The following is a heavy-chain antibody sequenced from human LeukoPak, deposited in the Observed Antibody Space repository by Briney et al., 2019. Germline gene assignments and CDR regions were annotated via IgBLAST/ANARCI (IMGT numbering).Heavy chain of an antibody. CDR1: GFTFSSYA. Sequence: GGPLRLSCAASGFTFSSYAMSWVRQAPGMGLEWVSTISGSGGSTYYADSVKGRFTISRDNAKNTLYLQMNSLRAEDTAVYYCANRGYSYGFHYWGQGTLVTVSS. V-gene: IGHV3-23*01. CDR3: ANRGYSYGFHY. D-gene: IGHD5-18*01. CDR2: ISGSGGST. J-gene: IGHJ4*02.